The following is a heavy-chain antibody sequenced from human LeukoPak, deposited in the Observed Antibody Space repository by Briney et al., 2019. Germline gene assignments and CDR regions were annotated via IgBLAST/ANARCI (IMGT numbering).Heavy chain of an antibody. D-gene: IGHD7-27*01. CDR1: GFTFSTYS. CDR2: ISPSSSTT. V-gene: IGHV3-48*01. CDR3: ARGPKLGLNTLDAFDI. J-gene: IGHJ3*02. Sequence: GGSLRLSCAASGFTFSTYSMNWVRQAPGKGLEWLSYISPSSSTTHYADSVKGRFTISRDNAKNALYLQMNSLRAEDTAVYYCARGPKLGLNTLDAFDIWGQGTMVAVSS.